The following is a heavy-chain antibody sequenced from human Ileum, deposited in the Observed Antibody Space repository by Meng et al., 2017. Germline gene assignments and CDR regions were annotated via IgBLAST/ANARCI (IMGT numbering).Heavy chain of an antibody. CDR1: GVPIISSFY. CDR3: VRHGGKYFDS. J-gene: IGHJ4*02. D-gene: IGHD2-15*01. CDR2: IYLARSP. Sequence: QVQLHEAGLGLVEPSGTLSLTCTRDGVPIISSFYCSWVHQSPGKGLEWIGHIYLARSPNYNPSLESRVTISVDKSKNQFSLRLTSVTAADTAIFYCVRHGGKYFDSWGQGTLVTVSS. V-gene: IGHV4-4*02.